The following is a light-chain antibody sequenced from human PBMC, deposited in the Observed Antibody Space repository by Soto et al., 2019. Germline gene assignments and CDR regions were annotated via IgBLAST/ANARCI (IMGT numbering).Light chain of an antibody. V-gene: IGLV2-14*01. CDR3: SSYTSSSTHGV. Sequence: QSALTQPASVSGSPGQSITISCTGTSSDVGGYNYVSWYQQHPGKAPKLMIYEVSNRPSGVSNRFSGSKSGNTASLTISGLQAEDEADYYCSSYTSSSTHGVFGGGTKLTDL. J-gene: IGLJ3*02. CDR1: SSDVGGYNY. CDR2: EVS.